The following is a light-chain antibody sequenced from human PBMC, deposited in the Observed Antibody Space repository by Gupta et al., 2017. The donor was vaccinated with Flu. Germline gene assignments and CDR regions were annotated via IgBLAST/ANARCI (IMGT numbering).Light chain of an antibody. V-gene: IGKV2-30*01. CDR1: EGLVYSDGNTY. Sequence: DVVMTQSPLSLPVTLGQPASISCRSSEGLVYSDGNTYLHWFQQRPGQAPRRLIYQVSYRDSGVPDRFSGSGSGTDFTLKISIVDAEDVRIYCFRQCAHWPWAFGQGTTVEIK. J-gene: IGKJ1*01. CDR2: QVS. CDR3: RQCAHWPWA.